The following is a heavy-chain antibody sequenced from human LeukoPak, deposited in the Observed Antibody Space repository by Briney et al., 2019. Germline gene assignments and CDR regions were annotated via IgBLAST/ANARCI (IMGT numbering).Heavy chain of an antibody. V-gene: IGHV1-2*02. J-gene: IGHJ4*02. CDR3: ARHSSDVLTGYYHF. D-gene: IGHD3-9*01. Sequence: ASVKVSCKTSGYTFNDYYVHWVRQAPGQGLEWMGWINPNSGRTNYAPKFQGRVTLTTDTSISTAYMELSGLISGDTALYYCARHSSDVLTGYYHFWGQGTLVTVSS. CDR1: GYTFNDYY. CDR2: INPNSGRT.